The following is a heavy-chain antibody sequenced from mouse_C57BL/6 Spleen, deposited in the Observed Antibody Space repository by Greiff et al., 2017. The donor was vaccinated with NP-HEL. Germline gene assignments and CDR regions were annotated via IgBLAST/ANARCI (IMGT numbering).Heavy chain of an antibody. V-gene: IGHV5-9*01. D-gene: IGHD1-1*01. CDR3: ARHNVTTGAMDY. Sequence: EVKLVESGGGLVKPGGSLKLSCAASGFTFSSYTMSWVRQTPEKRLEWVATISGGGGNTYYPDSVKGRFTISRDNAKNTLYLQMSSLRSEDTALYYCARHNVTTGAMDYWGQGTSVTVSS. CDR1: GFTFSSYT. J-gene: IGHJ4*01. CDR2: ISGGGGNT.